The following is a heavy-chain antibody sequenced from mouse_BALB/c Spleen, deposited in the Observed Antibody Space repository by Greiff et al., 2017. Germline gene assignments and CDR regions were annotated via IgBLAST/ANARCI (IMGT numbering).Heavy chain of an antibody. CDR1: GFTFSSFG. Sequence: EVKLVESGGGLVQPGGSRKLSCAASGFTFSSFGMHWVRQAPEKGLEWVAYISSGSSTIYYADTVKGRFTISRDNPKNTLFLQMTSLRSEDTAMYYCARDYGSGFAYWGQGTLVTVSA. CDR3: ARDYGSGFAY. CDR2: ISSGSSTI. J-gene: IGHJ3*01. D-gene: IGHD1-1*01. V-gene: IGHV5-17*02.